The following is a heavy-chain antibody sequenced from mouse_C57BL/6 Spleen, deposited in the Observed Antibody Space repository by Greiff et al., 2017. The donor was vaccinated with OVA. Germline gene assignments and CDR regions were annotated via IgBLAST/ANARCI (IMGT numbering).Heavy chain of an antibody. CDR1: GFTFSDYG. D-gene: IGHD1-1*01. CDR2: ISSGSSTI. V-gene: IGHV5-17*01. Sequence: VQLVESGGGLVKPGGSLKLSCAASGFTFSDYGMHWVRQAPEKGLEWVAYISSGSSTIYYADTVKGRFTISRDNAKNTLFLQMTSLRSEDTAMYYCARPYYYGTTSWFAYWGQGTLVTVSA. J-gene: IGHJ3*01. CDR3: ARPYYYGTTSWFAY.